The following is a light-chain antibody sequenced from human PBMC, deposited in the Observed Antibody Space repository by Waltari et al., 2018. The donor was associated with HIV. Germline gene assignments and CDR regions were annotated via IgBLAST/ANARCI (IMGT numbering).Light chain of an antibody. CDR1: QTVTSSH. V-gene: IGKV3-20*01. Sequence: EIVLTQSPCTLSLSPGEGATLSCSASQTVTSSHLAWYQQRPGQAPRLLIYDATSRPTGTPDRFSGSGSGTTFTLTISRLEPEDVAVYYCKQYAASPRTFGQGTKVEIK. J-gene: IGKJ2*01. CDR3: KQYAASPRT. CDR2: DAT.